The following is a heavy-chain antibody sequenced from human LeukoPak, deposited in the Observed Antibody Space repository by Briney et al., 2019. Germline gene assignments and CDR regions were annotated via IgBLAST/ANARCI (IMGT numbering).Heavy chain of an antibody. V-gene: IGHV1-69*01. D-gene: IGHD6-6*01. CDR3: ARDFGYSSSTYFDY. CDR1: GGTFSSYA. Sequence: SVKVSYKASGGTFSSYAISWVRQAPGQGLEWMGGIIPIFGTANYAQKFQGRVTITADESTSTAYMELSSLRSEDTAVYYCARDFGYSSSTYFDYWGQGTLVTVSS. CDR2: IIPIFGTA. J-gene: IGHJ4*02.